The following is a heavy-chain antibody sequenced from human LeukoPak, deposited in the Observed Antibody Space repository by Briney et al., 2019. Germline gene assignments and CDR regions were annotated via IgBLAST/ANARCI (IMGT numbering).Heavy chain of an antibody. J-gene: IGHJ4*02. D-gene: IGHD3-22*01. CDR1: GGSISSYY. Sequence: SETLSLTCTVSGGSISSYYWSWIRQPAGRGLEWIGRIYTSGSTNYNPSLKSRVTMSVDTSKNQFSLKLSSVTAADTAVYYCAISYYDSSGYSLDCWGQGTLVTVSS. V-gene: IGHV4-4*07. CDR3: AISYYDSSGYSLDC. CDR2: IYTSGST.